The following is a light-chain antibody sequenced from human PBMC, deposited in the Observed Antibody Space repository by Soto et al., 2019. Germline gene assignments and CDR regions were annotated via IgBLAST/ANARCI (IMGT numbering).Light chain of an antibody. CDR1: QSVSNNY. CDR3: QQYGSSPRT. J-gene: IGKJ1*01. Sequence: EIVLTQSPGTLSLSPGERATLSCRASQSVSNNYLAWYQQKPGQAPRVLIYGASSRATGIPDRFSGSGSGXXXXXXXXXLEPEDFAMYYCQQYGSSPRTFGQGTKVEIK. V-gene: IGKV3-20*01. CDR2: GAS.